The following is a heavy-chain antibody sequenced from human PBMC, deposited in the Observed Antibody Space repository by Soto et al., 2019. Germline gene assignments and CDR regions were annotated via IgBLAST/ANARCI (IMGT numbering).Heavy chain of an antibody. Sequence: GGSLRLSCAASGFTFSSYGMHWVRQAPGKGLEWVAVISYDGSNKYYADSVTGRFTISRDNSKNTMYMQMTSLRAEDTAVYYCAKDRVELRGLGDYYYGMDVWGQGTTVTVSS. J-gene: IGHJ6*02. CDR2: ISYDGSNK. CDR3: AKDRVELRGLGDYYYGMDV. D-gene: IGHD1-7*01. CDR1: GFTFSSYG. V-gene: IGHV3-30*18.